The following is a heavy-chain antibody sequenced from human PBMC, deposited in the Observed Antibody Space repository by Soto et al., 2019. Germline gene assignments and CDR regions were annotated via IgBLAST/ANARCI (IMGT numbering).Heavy chain of an antibody. CDR2: ISSSSSYT. V-gene: IGHV3-11*06. J-gene: IGHJ4*02. Sequence: QVQLVESGGGLVKPGGSLRLSCAASGFTFSDYYMSWIRQAPGKGLEWVSYISSSSSYTNYADSVKGRFTISRDNAKNSLYLQMNSLRAGDTAVYYCARTPDCTNGVCSAGFDYWGQGTLVTVSS. D-gene: IGHD2-8*01. CDR3: ARTPDCTNGVCSAGFDY. CDR1: GFTFSDYY.